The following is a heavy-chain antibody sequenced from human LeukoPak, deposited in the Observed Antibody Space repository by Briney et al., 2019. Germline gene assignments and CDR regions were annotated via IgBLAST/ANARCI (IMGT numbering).Heavy chain of an antibody. CDR1: GFTFSTYT. CDR2: ISSGSRDI. J-gene: IGHJ4*02. D-gene: IGHD5-24*01. Sequence: GGSLRLSCVVSGFTFSTYTMNWVRQAPGKGLEWVSSISSGSRDIYYADSLKGRFTISRDNAKNSVYLQMNGLTVEDTAVYYCVRDVDIWGQGTLVTVSS. CDR3: VRDVDI. V-gene: IGHV3-21*01.